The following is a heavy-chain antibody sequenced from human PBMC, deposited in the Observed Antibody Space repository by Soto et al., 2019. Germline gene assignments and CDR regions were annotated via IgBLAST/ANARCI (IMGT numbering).Heavy chain of an antibody. D-gene: IGHD6-19*01. V-gene: IGHV4-30-2*01. CDR2: IYHSGSP. Sequence: SETLSLTCAVSGGSISSGGYSWSWIRQPPGKGLEWIGYIYHSGSPYYNPSLKSRVTISVDRSKNQFSLKLSSVTAADTAVYYCARDQLRSGWYIGYYGMDVWGQGTTVTVSS. CDR1: GGSISSGGYS. CDR3: ARDQLRSGWYIGYYGMDV. J-gene: IGHJ6*02.